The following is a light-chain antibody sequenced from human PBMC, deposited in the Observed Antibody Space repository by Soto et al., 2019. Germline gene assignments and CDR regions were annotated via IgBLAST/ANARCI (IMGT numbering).Light chain of an antibody. CDR1: QSVSSY. J-gene: IGKJ2*01. CDR2: DAS. Sequence: EIVLTQSPATLSLSPGERATLSCSASQSVSSYLAWYQQKPGQAPRLLIYDASNRATGIPARFSGSGSGTDFTLTISSLEPEDFALYYCQQRSNWPRTFGQGTKLEIK. CDR3: QQRSNWPRT. V-gene: IGKV3-11*01.